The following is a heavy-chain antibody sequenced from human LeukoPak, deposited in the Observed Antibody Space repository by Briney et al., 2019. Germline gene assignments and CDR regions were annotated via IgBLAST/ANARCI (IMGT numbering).Heavy chain of an antibody. J-gene: IGHJ3*02. CDR3: ARGVAAPSGAFDI. Sequence: SETLSLTCTVSGGSISSSSYYWGWIRQPPGKGLEWIGSIYYSGSTYYNPSLKSRVTISVDTSKNQFSLKLSSVTAADTAVYYCARGVAAPSGAFDIWGQGTMVTVSS. V-gene: IGHV4-39*07. CDR2: IYYSGST. D-gene: IGHD6-13*01. CDR1: GGSISSSSYY.